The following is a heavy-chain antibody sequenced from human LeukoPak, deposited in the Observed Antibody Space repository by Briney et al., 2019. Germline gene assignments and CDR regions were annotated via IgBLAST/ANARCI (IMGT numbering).Heavy chain of an antibody. CDR2: IYPGDSDT. D-gene: IGHD6-13*01. CDR3: ARHSGIAAAAVYYYYYMDV. V-gene: IGHV5-51*01. J-gene: IGHJ6*03. CDR1: GYSFTSYR. Sequence: GESLKSSCKGSGYSFTSYRIGWVRQMPGKGLEWMGIIYPGDSDTRYSPSFQGQVTISADRSSSTAYLQWSNSLKASDTAMYYCARHSGIAAAAVYYYYYMDVWGKGTTVTVSS.